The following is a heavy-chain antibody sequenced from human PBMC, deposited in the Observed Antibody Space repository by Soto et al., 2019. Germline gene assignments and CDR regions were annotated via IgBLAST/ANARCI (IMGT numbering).Heavy chain of an antibody. V-gene: IGHV4-31*03. J-gene: IGHJ4*02. CDR3: ARLGFCNSCPRGGGFDY. D-gene: IGHD2-2*01. CDR1: GGSLTNGGYS. CDR2: IHGSGGI. Sequence: QVQLQESGPGLVEPSQTLSLTCSVSGGSLTNGGYSWAWIRQLPGKGLEWIGYIHGSGGIYYDPSLQSRVIISVDTSRNQFSLNLWSVTAADTAVYYCARLGFCNSCPRGGGFDYWGQGILVTVSS.